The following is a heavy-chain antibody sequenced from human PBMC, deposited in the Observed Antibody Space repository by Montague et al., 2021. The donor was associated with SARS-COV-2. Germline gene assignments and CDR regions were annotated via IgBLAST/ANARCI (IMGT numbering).Heavy chain of an antibody. CDR1: GFTVSNIW. V-gene: IGHV3-7*01. D-gene: IGHD4-23*01. Sequence: SLRLSCAASGFTVSNIWLSWVRQAPGKGLEWVANIKPDGSEQNYLYSVKGLFSISRDNAKNSLYLQMDNLRAEDTAIYYCAKNGGAHGLDVWGQGTSVSVSS. J-gene: IGHJ6*02. CDR3: AKNGGAHGLDV. CDR2: IKPDGSEQ.